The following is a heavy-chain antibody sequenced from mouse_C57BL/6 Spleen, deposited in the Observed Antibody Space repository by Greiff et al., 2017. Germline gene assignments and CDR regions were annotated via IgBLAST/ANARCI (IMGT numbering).Heavy chain of an antibody. V-gene: IGHV2-9*01. CDR3: AKHCEDSKDAMDY. Sequence: VQRVESGPGLVAPSQSLSITCTVSGFSLTSYGVDWVRQPPGKGLEWLGVIWGGGSTTYNSALMSSLSISKDNSKSQVFLKMNSLQTDDTAMYYCAKHCEDSKDAMDYWGQGTSVTVSA. D-gene: IGHD2-5*01. CDR1: GFSLTSYG. CDR2: IWGGGST. J-gene: IGHJ4*01.